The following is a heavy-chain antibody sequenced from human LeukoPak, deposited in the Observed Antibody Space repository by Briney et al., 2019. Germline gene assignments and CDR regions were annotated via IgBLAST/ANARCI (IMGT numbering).Heavy chain of an antibody. D-gene: IGHD6-13*01. CDR1: GYTFTGYY. Sequence: ASVKVSCKASGYTFTGYYMHWVRQAPGQGLEWMGWINPNSGGTNYAQKFQGRVTMTRDTSISTAYMELSRLRPDDTAVYYCARDQQLDYYYYMDVWGKGTTVTISS. V-gene: IGHV1-2*02. CDR2: INPNSGGT. CDR3: ARDQQLDYYYYMDV. J-gene: IGHJ6*03.